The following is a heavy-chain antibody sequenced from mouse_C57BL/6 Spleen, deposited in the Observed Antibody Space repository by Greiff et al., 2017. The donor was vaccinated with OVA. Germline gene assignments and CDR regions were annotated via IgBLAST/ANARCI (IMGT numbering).Heavy chain of an antibody. CDR1: GFTFSSYA. CDR2: ISDGGSYT. D-gene: IGHD1-1*02. CDR3: ARAENGGSSFDY. Sequence: EVKLVESGGGLVKPGGSLKLSCAASGFTFSSYAMSWVRQTPEKRLEWVATISDGGSYTDYPDNVKGRFTLSRDNAKNNLYLQKSHLKSEETAMYYCARAENGGSSFDYWGQGTTLTVSS. J-gene: IGHJ2*01. V-gene: IGHV5-4*03.